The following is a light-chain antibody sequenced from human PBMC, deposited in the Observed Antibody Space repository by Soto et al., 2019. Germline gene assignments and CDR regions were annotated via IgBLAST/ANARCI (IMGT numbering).Light chain of an antibody. CDR2: GAS. V-gene: IGKV3-20*01. Sequence: EIVLTQSPGTLSLSPGERATLSCRASQSVSSTYLAWYQQKPGQAPRLLIYGASSRVTGIPDRFSGSGSGTDFTLTIRRLEPEDFAVYYCQQYGRSPPWTFGQGTKVEIK. CDR3: QQYGRSPPWT. J-gene: IGKJ1*01. CDR1: QSVSSTY.